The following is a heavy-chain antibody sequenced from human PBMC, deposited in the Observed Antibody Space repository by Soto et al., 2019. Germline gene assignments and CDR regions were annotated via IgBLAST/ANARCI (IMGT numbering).Heavy chain of an antibody. CDR3: ARVGGSGSASLHYYYYYMDV. CDR2: IYYSGST. CDR1: GGSISSYY. V-gene: IGHV4-59*01. Sequence: SETLSLTCTVSGGSISSYYWSWIRQPPGKGLEWIGYIYYSGSTNYNPSLKSRVTISVDTSKNQFSLKLSSVTAADTAVYYCARVGGSGSASLHYYYYYMDVCGKGNTVTVSS. J-gene: IGHJ6*03. D-gene: IGHD3-10*01.